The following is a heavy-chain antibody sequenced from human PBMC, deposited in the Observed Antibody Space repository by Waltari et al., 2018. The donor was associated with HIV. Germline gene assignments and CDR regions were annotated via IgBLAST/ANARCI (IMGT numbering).Heavy chain of an antibody. CDR2: TTPTLGTT. D-gene: IGHD5-12*01. Sequence: VQLVQSGAEMKKPGSSVRVSCKCSRDVFTNFSFNWLRQAPGQRPEWMAETTPTLGTTHYARNVGGGVTLSADKSASTSYMDLRILSSGDTAVYYCAAAPERPGFEVPLFFFDNWGQGTLITVSS. V-gene: IGHV1-69*10. CDR3: AAAPERPGFEVPLFFFDN. J-gene: IGHJ4*02. CDR1: RDVFTNFS.